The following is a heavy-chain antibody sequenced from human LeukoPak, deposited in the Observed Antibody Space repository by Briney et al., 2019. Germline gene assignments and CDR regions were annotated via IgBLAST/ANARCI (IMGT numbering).Heavy chain of an antibody. J-gene: IGHJ3*02. CDR3: ARVGGSGSYSNAFDI. CDR2: INAGNGNT. Sequence: EASVKVSCKASGYTFTSYAMHWVRQAPGQRLEWMGWINAGNGNTKYSQKFQGRVTMTRNTSISTAYMELSSLRSEDTAVYYCARVGGSGSYSNAFDIWGQGTMVTVSS. V-gene: IGHV1-3*01. D-gene: IGHD3-10*01. CDR1: GYTFTSYA.